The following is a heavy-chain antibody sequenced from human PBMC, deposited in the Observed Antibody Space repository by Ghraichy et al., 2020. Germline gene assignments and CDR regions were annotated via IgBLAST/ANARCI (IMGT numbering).Heavy chain of an antibody. V-gene: IGHV3-23*01. CDR1: GFTFSSYA. D-gene: IGHD3-3*01. CDR2: ISGSGGST. Sequence: GGSLRLSCAASGFTFSSYAMSWVRQAPGKGLEWVSAISGSGGSTYYADSVKGRFTISRDNSKNTLYLQMNSLRAEDTAVYYCAKSDFAYYDFWSGYYYYFDYWGQGTLVTVSS. CDR3: AKSDFAYYDFWSGYYYYFDY. J-gene: IGHJ4*02.